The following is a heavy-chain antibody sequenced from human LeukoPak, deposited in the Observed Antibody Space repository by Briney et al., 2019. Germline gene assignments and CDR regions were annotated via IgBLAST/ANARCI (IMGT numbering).Heavy chain of an antibody. Sequence: GGSLRLSCAASGFTFSDYAMHWVRQAPGKGLEWVAVISDDGSNKYYADSVKGRFTISRDNSKNTLYLQMNSLRAEDTAVHYCAREGGYDFWSGYQYNFDYWGQGTLVTVSS. CDR3: AREGGYDFWSGYQYNFDY. CDR1: GFTFSDYA. V-gene: IGHV3-30-3*01. D-gene: IGHD3-3*01. J-gene: IGHJ4*02. CDR2: ISDDGSNK.